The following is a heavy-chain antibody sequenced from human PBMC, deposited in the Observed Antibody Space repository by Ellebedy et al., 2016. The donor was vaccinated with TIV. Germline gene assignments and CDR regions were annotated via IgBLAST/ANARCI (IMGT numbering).Heavy chain of an antibody. CDR1: GFTFSSYA. Sequence: GESLKISXAASGFTFSSYAMGWVRQAPGKGLEWVSAISGSGGSTYYADSVKGRFTISRDNSKNTLYLQMNSLRAEDTAVYYCVVPAAIRWWNAFDIWGQGTMVTVSS. J-gene: IGHJ3*02. D-gene: IGHD2-2*01. CDR2: ISGSGGST. V-gene: IGHV3-23*01. CDR3: VVPAAIRWWNAFDI.